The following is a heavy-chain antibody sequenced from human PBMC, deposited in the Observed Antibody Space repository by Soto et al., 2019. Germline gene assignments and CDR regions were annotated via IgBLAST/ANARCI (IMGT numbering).Heavy chain of an antibody. CDR3: AREEQGVFDY. Sequence: QVQLVESGGGVVQPGRSLRLSCAASGFTFSSYAMHWVRQAPGKGLEWVAVISYDGSNKYYADSVKGRFTISRDNSKNTLYLQMNSLRAEDTAVYYCAREEQGVFDYWGQGTLVTVSS. V-gene: IGHV3-30-3*01. D-gene: IGHD1-26*01. CDR2: ISYDGSNK. CDR1: GFTFSSYA. J-gene: IGHJ4*02.